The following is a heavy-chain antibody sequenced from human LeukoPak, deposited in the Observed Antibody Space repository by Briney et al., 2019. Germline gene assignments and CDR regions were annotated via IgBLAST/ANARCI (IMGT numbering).Heavy chain of an antibody. CDR1: GFTFSNAW. D-gene: IGHD6-19*01. Sequence: GGSLRLSCAASGFTFSNAWMNWVRQAPGKGLEWVAVISYDGSNKYYADSVKGRFTISRDNSKNTLYLQMNSLRAEDTAVYYCAKAGALAVAGTIDYWGQGTLVTVSS. CDR2: ISYDGSNK. CDR3: AKAGALAVAGTIDY. J-gene: IGHJ4*02. V-gene: IGHV3-30*18.